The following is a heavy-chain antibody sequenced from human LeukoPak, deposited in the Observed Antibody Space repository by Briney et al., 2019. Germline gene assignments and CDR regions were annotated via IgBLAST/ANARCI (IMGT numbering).Heavy chain of an antibody. V-gene: IGHV3-7*01. J-gene: IGHJ5*02. CDR1: GFTFSSYW. CDR2: IKQDGSEK. Sequence: GGSLRLSCAASGFTFSSYWMSWVRQAPGKGLEWVANIKQDGSEKYYVDSVKGRFTISRDNAKNSLYLQMNSLRAEDTAVYYCASFGVALGGWFDPWGQGTLVTVSP. CDR3: ASFGVALGGWFDP. D-gene: IGHD3-3*01.